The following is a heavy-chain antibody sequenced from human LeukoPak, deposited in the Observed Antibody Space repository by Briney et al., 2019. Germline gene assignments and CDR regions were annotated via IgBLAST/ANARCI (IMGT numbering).Heavy chain of an antibody. D-gene: IGHD5-18*01. J-gene: IGHJ3*02. CDR1: GYTFTGYY. V-gene: IGHV1-2*02. CDR2: INPNSGGT. Sequence: ASVKVSCKASGYTFTGYYMHWVRQAPGQGLEWMGWINPNSGGTNYAQKFQGGVTMTRDTSISTAYMELSRLRSDDTAVYYCARGDTAMVTGAFDIWGQGTMVTVSS. CDR3: ARGDTAMVTGAFDI.